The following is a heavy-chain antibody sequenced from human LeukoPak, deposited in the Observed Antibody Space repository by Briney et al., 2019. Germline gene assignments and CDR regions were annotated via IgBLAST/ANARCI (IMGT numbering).Heavy chain of an antibody. D-gene: IGHD3/OR15-3a*01. CDR1: GDSIGRINYY. J-gene: IGHJ4*02. CDR2: MSYSGHT. CDR3: ARAQGNGLIDF. Sequence: SETLSLTCTISGDSIGRINYYWGWIRQPPGKGLEWIVSMSYSGHTYYNPSLKSRVTISLDTSRNQFSLRLSSVTAADTADYYCARAQGNGLIDFWGQGTLVTVSS. V-gene: IGHV4-39*01.